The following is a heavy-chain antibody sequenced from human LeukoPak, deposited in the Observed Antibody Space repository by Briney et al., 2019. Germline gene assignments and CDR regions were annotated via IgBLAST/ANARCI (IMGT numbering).Heavy chain of an antibody. Sequence: ASVKVSCKASGYTFSSYWIGWVRQMPGKGLEWMGIIYPGDSDTRYSPSFQGQVTITSDKSITTAYLQWSSQKASDTAMYYCARSGSYDYYLDYWGQGTLVTVSS. J-gene: IGHJ4*02. V-gene: IGHV5-51*01. CDR1: GYTFSSYW. CDR2: IYPGDSDT. CDR3: ARSGSYDYYLDY. D-gene: IGHD1-26*01.